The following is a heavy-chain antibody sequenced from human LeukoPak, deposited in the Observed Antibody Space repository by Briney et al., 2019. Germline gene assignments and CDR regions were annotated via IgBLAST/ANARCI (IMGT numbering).Heavy chain of an antibody. V-gene: IGHV3-11*01. CDR3: ARGDFGRYAFDF. CDR2: INTIGTTI. J-gene: IGHJ3*01. CDR1: GFTFSNYY. Sequence: GGSLRLSCAASGFTFSNYYISWIRQAPGKGLEWVSYINTIGTTIYYADSLKGRFTISRDNAKNSLSLQMDSLRAEDTAVYYCARGDFGRYAFDFWGQGTMVTVSS. D-gene: IGHD2/OR15-2a*01.